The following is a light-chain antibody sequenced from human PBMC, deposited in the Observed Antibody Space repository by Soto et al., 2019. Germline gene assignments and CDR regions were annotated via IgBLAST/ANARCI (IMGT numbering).Light chain of an antibody. V-gene: IGKV3-20*01. CDR2: GAS. Sequence: ETVMTQSPATLSVSPGERATLSCRASQSVSNNYLAWYQQKPGQAPRLLIYGASNRATGTPDRFSGSGSGTDFTLTISRLEPEDFAVYYCQQYGSSGTFGQGTKVDIK. J-gene: IGKJ1*01. CDR1: QSVSNNY. CDR3: QQYGSSGT.